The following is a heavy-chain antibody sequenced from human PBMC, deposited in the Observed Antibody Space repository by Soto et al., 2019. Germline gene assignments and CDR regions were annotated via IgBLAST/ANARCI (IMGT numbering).Heavy chain of an antibody. CDR1: GGTFSSYA. V-gene: IGHV1-69*13. Sequence: GASVKVSCKASGGTFSSYAISWVRQAPGQGLEWMGGIIPIFGTANYAQKFQGRVTITADESTSTAYMELSSLRSEDTAVYYCARSKDFWSGYYWWFDPWGQGTLVTVSS. D-gene: IGHD3-3*01. J-gene: IGHJ5*02. CDR2: IIPIFGTA. CDR3: ARSKDFWSGYYWWFDP.